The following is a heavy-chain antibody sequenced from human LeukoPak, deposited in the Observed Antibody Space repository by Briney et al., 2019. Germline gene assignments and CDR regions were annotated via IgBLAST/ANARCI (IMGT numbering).Heavy chain of an antibody. Sequence: GESLRLSCAASGFTFSRFRMSWVRQAPGKGLEWVSVIYSGGNTYYADSVKGRFTISRDNSKNTLYLQMNSLRAEDTAVYYCASGSVAFDFWGQGTLVTVSS. CDR3: ASGSVAFDF. D-gene: IGHD4-23*01. CDR2: IYSGGNT. CDR1: GFTFSRFR. V-gene: IGHV3-53*01. J-gene: IGHJ4*02.